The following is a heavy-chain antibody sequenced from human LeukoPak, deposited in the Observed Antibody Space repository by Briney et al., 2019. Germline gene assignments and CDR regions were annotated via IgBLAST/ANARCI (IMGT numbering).Heavy chain of an antibody. CDR1: GYTFTNFY. CDR2: IAPSDGRT. D-gene: IGHD2-21*02. V-gene: IGHV1-46*01. CDR3: ARPAYCGGNCYYFPDY. Sequence: ASVKVSCKASGYTFTNFYMHWVRQAPGQGLEYMGIIAPSDGRTSYTQKFQGRVTMTRDMSTSTVYMELSSLRAEDTAVYYCARPAYCGGNCYYFPDYWGQGTLVTVSS. J-gene: IGHJ4*02.